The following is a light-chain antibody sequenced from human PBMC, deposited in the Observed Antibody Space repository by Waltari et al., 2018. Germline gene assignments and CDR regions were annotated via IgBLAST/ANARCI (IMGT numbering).Light chain of an antibody. CDR1: ESISIY. CDR2: GTS. Sequence: DIQMTQSPSALAASVGDRVTVTCRTNESISIYLNWYQQKPGKAPKLLIYGTSNLQSGVPSRCSGSGSGTEFTLTISSLQPDDCATYYCQQSFTTPPITFGQGTRLDIK. J-gene: IGKJ5*01. V-gene: IGKV1-39*01. CDR3: QQSFTTPPIT.